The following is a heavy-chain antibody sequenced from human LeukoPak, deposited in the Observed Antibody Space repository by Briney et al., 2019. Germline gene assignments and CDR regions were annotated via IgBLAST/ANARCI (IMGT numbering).Heavy chain of an antibody. J-gene: IGHJ4*02. CDR2: ISSSSSYI. D-gene: IGHD1-26*01. V-gene: IGHV3-21*04. CDR1: GFTFSSYS. CDR3: AGHSGSLKTRLYYFDY. Sequence: GGSLRLSCAASGFTFSSYSMNWVRQAPGKGLEWVSSISSSSSYIYYADSVKGRFTISRDNSKNTLYLQMNSLRAEDTAVYYCAGHSGSLKTRLYYFDYWGQGTLVTVSS.